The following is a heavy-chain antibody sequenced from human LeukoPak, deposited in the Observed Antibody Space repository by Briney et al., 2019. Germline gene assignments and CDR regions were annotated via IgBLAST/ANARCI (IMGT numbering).Heavy chain of an antibody. CDR2: VSHSGYT. Sequence: PSGTLSLTCDVSGDSVINGDWWTWVRQPPGKGLEWIGEVSHSGYTNYNPSLESRVAISIDKSNNHFSLSLRSVPAADTAVYFCSRRSGTYTWYFDVWGRGTLVTVSS. CDR3: SRRSGTYTWYFDV. CDR1: GDSVINGDW. J-gene: IGHJ2*01. V-gene: IGHV4-4*02. D-gene: IGHD3-10*01.